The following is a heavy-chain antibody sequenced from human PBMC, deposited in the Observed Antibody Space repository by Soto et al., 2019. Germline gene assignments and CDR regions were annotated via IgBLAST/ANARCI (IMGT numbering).Heavy chain of an antibody. CDR3: AVGGSYLRLDYFDY. V-gene: IGHV3-30*03. Sequence: LILSCAASGFTFSSYGMHWVRQAPGKGLEWVAVISYDGSNKYYADSVKGRFTISRDNSKNTLYLQMNSLRAEDTAVYYCAVGGSYLRLDYFDYWGQGTLVPVSS. D-gene: IGHD1-26*01. CDR1: GFTFSSYG. CDR2: ISYDGSNK. J-gene: IGHJ4*02.